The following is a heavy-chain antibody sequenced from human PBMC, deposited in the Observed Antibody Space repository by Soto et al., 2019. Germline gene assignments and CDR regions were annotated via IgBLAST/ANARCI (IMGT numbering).Heavy chain of an antibody. V-gene: IGHV4-59*06. CDR3: ARERPRDGDDAFDI. D-gene: IGHD4-17*01. CDR2: IYYTGSA. CDR1: GGTISSWY. J-gene: IGHJ3*02. Sequence: SETLSLTCTVSGGTISSWYWGWIRHHPGKGLELIGAIYYTGSAYYSSSLKSRLTISVDTSKNQFSLSLISVTAADTAVYYCARERPRDGDDAFDIWGQGTMVTVSS.